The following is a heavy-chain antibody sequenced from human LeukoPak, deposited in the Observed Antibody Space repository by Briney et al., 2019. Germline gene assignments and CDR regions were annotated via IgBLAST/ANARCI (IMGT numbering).Heavy chain of an antibody. Sequence: GESLKISCKASGYTFTDYWVAWVRQMPGKGLEWMGLIYPGESETRYNPSFQGHVTMSVDNSINTAYLQWSSLQASDAAIYYCARGRWSVATKWFDPWGQGTLVTASA. V-gene: IGHV5-51*01. CDR2: IYPGESET. J-gene: IGHJ5*02. CDR1: GYTFTDYW. D-gene: IGHD4-23*01. CDR3: ARGRWSVATKWFDP.